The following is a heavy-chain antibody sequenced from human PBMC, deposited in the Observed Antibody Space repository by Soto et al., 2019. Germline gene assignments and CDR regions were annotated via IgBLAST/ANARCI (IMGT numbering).Heavy chain of an antibody. CDR1: GGSFTNHY. Sequence: SETLSLTCAVNGGSFTNHYGCWIRQSPGKGLEWIGEVSHTGHTNYNPSLKSRVTMSIDTSKNQFFLKLNSVTAADIGMYYCARNGGSTWSYFDSWGQGTVVTVSS. J-gene: IGHJ4*02. CDR3: ARNGGSTWSYFDS. CDR2: VSHTGHT. V-gene: IGHV4-34*01. D-gene: IGHD6-13*01.